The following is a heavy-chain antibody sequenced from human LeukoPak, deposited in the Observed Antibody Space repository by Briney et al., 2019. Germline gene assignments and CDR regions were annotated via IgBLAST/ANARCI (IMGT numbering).Heavy chain of an antibody. CDR3: AREGKIAVAGTAVLDY. V-gene: IGHV4-34*01. CDR1: GRSFSRYY. Sequence: SETLSLTCAVYGRSFSRYYWSWIRHPPGKGVEWIGEIKHSGSTNYHPSLKSRVTISVDTSKNQYSLKLSSVTAADTAVYYCAREGKIAVAGTAVLDYWGQGTLVTVSS. D-gene: IGHD6-19*01. CDR2: IKHSGST. J-gene: IGHJ4*02.